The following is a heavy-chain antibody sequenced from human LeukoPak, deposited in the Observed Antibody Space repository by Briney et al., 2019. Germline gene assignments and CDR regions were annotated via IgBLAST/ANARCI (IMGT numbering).Heavy chain of an antibody. Sequence: GRSLRLSCAVSGFNFDDYAMHWVRQAPGRGLEWVSGINWNTGNGIYANSVKGRFTISRDNAKNSLYLQMSSLRAEDTALYYCTRRAARWQFDLWGRGTLLTVSS. V-gene: IGHV3-9*01. D-gene: IGHD5-24*01. CDR1: GFNFDDYA. J-gene: IGHJ2*01. CDR3: TRRAARWQFDL. CDR2: INWNTGNG.